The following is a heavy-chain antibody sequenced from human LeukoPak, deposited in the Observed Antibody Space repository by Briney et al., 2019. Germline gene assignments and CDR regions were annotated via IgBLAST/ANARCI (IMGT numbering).Heavy chain of an antibody. D-gene: IGHD3-22*01. CDR3: AKPPWDYYDSSGYYFDY. Sequence: PGGSLRLSCAASGFTFSSYGMHGVRQAPAKGLEGVAVISYDGSNKYYADYVKGRFTISRDNSKNALYLQMNSLRAEDTAVYYCAKPPWDYYDSSGYYFDYWGQGTLVTVSS. J-gene: IGHJ4*02. CDR2: ISYDGSNK. CDR1: GFTFSSYG. V-gene: IGHV3-30*18.